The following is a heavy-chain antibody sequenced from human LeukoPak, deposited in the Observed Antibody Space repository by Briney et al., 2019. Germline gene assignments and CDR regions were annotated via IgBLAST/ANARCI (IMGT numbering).Heavy chain of an antibody. CDR3: ASGTIDCSSTSCYLWAGGDYYYYGMDV. Sequence: KASETLSLTCAVYGGSFSGYCWSWIRQPPGKGLEWIGEINHSGSTNYNPSLKSRVTISVDTSKNQFSLKLSSVTAADTAVYYCASGTIDCSSTSCYLWAGGDYYYYGMDVWGQGTTVTVSS. CDR1: GGSFSGYC. J-gene: IGHJ6*02. D-gene: IGHD2-2*01. CDR2: INHSGST. V-gene: IGHV4-34*01.